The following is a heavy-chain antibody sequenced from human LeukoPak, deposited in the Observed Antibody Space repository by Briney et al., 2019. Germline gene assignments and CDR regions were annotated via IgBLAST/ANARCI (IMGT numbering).Heavy chain of an antibody. CDR1: GYTFTGYY. J-gene: IGHJ4*02. D-gene: IGHD6-13*01. V-gene: IGHV1-2*02. CDR2: IYPHSGGT. CDR3: ARRYSSSGRDY. Sequence: ASVKVSCKASGYTFTGYYMHWVRQAPGQGLEWMGWIYPHSGGTNYAQKFQGRVTMTRDTSISTAYMELSRLRSDDTAVYYCARRYSSSGRDYWGQGTLVTVSS.